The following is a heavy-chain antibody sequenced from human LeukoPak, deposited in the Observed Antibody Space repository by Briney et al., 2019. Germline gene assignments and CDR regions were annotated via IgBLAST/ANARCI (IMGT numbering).Heavy chain of an antibody. Sequence: ASVKVSCKASGYTFTSYGISWVRQAPGQGLEWMGWISAYNGNTNYAQKFQGRVTITADESTSTAYMELSSLRSEDTAVYYCASWFGETYYDSSGSNWFDPWGQGTLVTVSS. D-gene: IGHD3-22*01. J-gene: IGHJ5*02. CDR2: ISAYNGNT. V-gene: IGHV1-18*01. CDR1: GYTFTSYG. CDR3: ASWFGETYYDSSGSNWFDP.